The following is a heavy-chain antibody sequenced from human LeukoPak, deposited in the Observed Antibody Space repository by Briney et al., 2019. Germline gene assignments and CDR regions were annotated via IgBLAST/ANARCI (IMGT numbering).Heavy chain of an antibody. CDR3: ARDRGWGNYYDSSGYYLSGHSY. Sequence: ASVKVSCKASVYTFTSYGISWVRQAPGQGLEGMGWINAYNGNTNYAQKLHGRVTMTTDTSTSTAYMELRSLRSDDTAVYYCARDRGWGNYYDSSGYYLSGHSYWGQGTLVTVSS. D-gene: IGHD3-22*01. V-gene: IGHV1-18*01. CDR2: INAYNGNT. CDR1: VYTFTSYG. J-gene: IGHJ4*02.